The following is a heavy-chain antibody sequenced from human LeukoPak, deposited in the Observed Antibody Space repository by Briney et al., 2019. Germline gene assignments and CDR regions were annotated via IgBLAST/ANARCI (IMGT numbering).Heavy chain of an antibody. CDR2: IYNSEKI. CDR1: GGSINGYF. V-gene: IGHV4-4*09. Sequence: SETLSLTCTVSGGSINGYFWTWIRQPPGKDLQWIGYIYNSEKINYNPSLRSRVTLSLDTSKDQFSLRLSSVTAADTAVYYCARLSTTVVKGAFDIWGQGTMVTVSS. D-gene: IGHD4-23*01. CDR3: ARLSTTVVKGAFDI. J-gene: IGHJ3*02.